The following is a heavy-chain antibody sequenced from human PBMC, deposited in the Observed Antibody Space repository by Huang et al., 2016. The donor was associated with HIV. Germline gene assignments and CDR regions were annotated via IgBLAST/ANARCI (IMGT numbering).Heavy chain of an antibody. CDR3: AKDNDLYYFDY. D-gene: IGHD1-1*01. Sequence: QVHLVESGGGVVQPGRSLRLSCAASGFTFSGYGMHWVRQDPGNGLEWVAVITLDGKNKYDADSVRGRFTVARDNSQNTVSLQMNTLRAEDTAVYYCAKDNDLYYFDYWGQGTLVTVSS. CDR1: GFTFSGYG. J-gene: IGHJ4*02. CDR2: ITLDGKNK. V-gene: IGHV3-30*18.